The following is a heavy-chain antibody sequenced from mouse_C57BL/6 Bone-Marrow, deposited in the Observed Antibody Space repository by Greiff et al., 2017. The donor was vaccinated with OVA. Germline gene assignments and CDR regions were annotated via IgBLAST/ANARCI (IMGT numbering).Heavy chain of an antibody. CDR1: GYTFTSYW. D-gene: IGHD1-1*01. Sequence: QVQLQQPGAELVKPGASVKLSCKASGYTFTSYWMHWVKQRPGQGLEWIGMIHPNSGSTNYNEKFKSKATLTVDKSSSTAYMQRSSLTSEDSAVYYCARVLITTVVGGAMDYWGQGTSVTVSS. CDR2: IHPNSGST. J-gene: IGHJ4*01. CDR3: ARVLITTVVGGAMDY. V-gene: IGHV1-64*01.